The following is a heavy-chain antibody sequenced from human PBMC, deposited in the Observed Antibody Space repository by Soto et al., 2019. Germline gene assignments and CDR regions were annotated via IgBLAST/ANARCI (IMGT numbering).Heavy chain of an antibody. J-gene: IGHJ4*02. CDR1: GGSISSGGYY. V-gene: IGHV4-31*03. Sequence: QVQLQESGPGLVKPSQTLSLTCTVSGGSISSGGYYWSWIRQHPGKGLEWIGYIYYSGSTYYNPSLKSRVTISVDTSKNQFSLKLSSVTAADTAVYYCARARLVLWFGESYYFDYWGQGTLVTVSS. CDR2: IYYSGST. D-gene: IGHD3-10*01. CDR3: ARARLVLWFGESYYFDY.